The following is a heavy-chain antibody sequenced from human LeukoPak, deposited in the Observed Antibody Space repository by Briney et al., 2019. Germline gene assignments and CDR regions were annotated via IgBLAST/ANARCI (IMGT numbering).Heavy chain of an antibody. Sequence: GGSLRLSCAASGFTFSSYAMNWVRQAPGKGLEWVSSISSSSSYIYYADSVKGRFTISRDNAKNSLYLQMNSLRAEDTAVYYCARAEGYSGYDFDYWGQGTLVTVSS. CDR1: GFTFSSYA. CDR2: ISSSSSYI. D-gene: IGHD5-12*01. J-gene: IGHJ4*02. V-gene: IGHV3-21*01. CDR3: ARAEGYSGYDFDY.